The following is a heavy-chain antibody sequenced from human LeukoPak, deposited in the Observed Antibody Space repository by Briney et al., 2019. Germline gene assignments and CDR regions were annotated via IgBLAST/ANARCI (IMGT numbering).Heavy chain of an antibody. CDR1: GYSFTSYW. D-gene: IGHD2-2*01. CDR2: IYPGDSDT. CDR3: ARSSSQYYYYYYGMDV. V-gene: IGHV5-51*01. Sequence: GESLKISCQGSGYSFTSYWIGWVRQMPGKGLEWMGIIYPGDSDTRYSPSFQGQVTISADKSISTAYLQWSSLKASDTAMYYCARSSSQYYYYYYGMDVWGQGTTVTVSS. J-gene: IGHJ6*02.